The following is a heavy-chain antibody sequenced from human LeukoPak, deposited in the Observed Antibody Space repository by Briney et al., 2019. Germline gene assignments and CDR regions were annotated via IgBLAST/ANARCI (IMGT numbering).Heavy chain of an antibody. Sequence: SGPTLLHPTQTLTLTCTFSGFSLSTSGMRVRWIRHPPGKALEWLPLIDWDDDKFYSASLKTRLTIYKDTSKNQVVLTMTNMDPVDTATYYCARALSGIAVAGTADAFDIWGQGTMVTVSS. CDR2: IDWDDDK. CDR3: ARALSGIAVAGTADAFDI. D-gene: IGHD6-19*01. CDR1: GFSLSTSGMR. V-gene: IGHV2-70*04. J-gene: IGHJ3*02.